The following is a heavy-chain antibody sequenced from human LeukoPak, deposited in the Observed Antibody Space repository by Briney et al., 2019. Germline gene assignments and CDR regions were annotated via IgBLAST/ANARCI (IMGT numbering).Heavy chain of an antibody. V-gene: IGHV3-21*01. CDR2: ISSSTTYI. D-gene: IGHD4-23*01. CDR3: ARGEPGFGGLPTVLDN. CDR1: GFPFSSFS. J-gene: IGHJ4*02. Sequence: GGSLRLSCAASGFPFSSFSMNWVRQAPGKGLEWVSSISSSTTYIYYADSLKGRFTISRDNAKDSLYLQMNSLRAEDTAVYYCARGEPGFGGLPTVLDNWGQGTLVTVSS.